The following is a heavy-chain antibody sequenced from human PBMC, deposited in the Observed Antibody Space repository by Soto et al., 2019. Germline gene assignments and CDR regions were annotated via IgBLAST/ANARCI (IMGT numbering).Heavy chain of an antibody. D-gene: IGHD6-13*01. J-gene: IGHJ4*02. CDR2: IYHSGST. CDR3: ARPGGSGWFYFDS. V-gene: IGHV4-4*02. Sequence: SETLSLTCAVSGVSISSSNWWSWVRQPPGKGLEWIGEIYHSGSTNYNPSLKSRVTISVYTSKNHFSLKLTSVTAADTAVYYCARPGGSGWFYFDSWGQGSQVTVSS. CDR1: GVSISSSNW.